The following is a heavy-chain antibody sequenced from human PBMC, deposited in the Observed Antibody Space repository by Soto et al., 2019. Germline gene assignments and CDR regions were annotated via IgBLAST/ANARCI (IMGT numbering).Heavy chain of an antibody. D-gene: IGHD1-26*01. CDR2: ISSSSSYI. V-gene: IGHV3-21*01. J-gene: IGHJ6*02. CDR1: GFTFSSYS. Sequence: EVQLVESGGGLVKPGGSLRLSCAASGFTFSSYSMNWVRQAPGKGLEWVSSISSSSSYIYYADSVKGRFTISRDNAKNSLYLQMNSLRAEDTAVYYCARDGATGAFYYYYYGMDVWGQGTTVTVSS. CDR3: ARDGATGAFYYYYYGMDV.